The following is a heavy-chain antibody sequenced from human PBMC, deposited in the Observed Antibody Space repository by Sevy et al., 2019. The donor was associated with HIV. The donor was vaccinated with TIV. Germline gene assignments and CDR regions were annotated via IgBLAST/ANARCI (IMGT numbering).Heavy chain of an antibody. CDR3: ARLGGIYGDFDDY. V-gene: IGHV3-43*01. J-gene: IGHJ4*02. CDR2: ISWDGSQK. Sequence: GGSLRLSCAASGFTFDDYTMHWVRQVPGKGLEWVSLISWDGSQKSYAESVKGRFTISRDNIKDSLYLQMNSLRTEDTALYYCARLGGIYGDFDDYWGQGTLVTVSS. D-gene: IGHD4-17*01. CDR1: GFTFDDYT.